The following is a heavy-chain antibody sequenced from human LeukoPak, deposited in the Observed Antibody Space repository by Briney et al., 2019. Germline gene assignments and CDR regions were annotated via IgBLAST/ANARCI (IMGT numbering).Heavy chain of an antibody. CDR2: IMFDGSSQ. CDR1: GFTFTSYG. Sequence: GGSLRLSCAASGFTFTSYGLHWVRQAPGRELEWVAVIMFDGSSQNYVDSVKGRFTVSRDNSKNTVYLQMNSLRAEDTAVYYCAREGSEEYFDHWGQGTLVTVSS. V-gene: IGHV3-30*03. CDR3: AREGSEEYFDH. J-gene: IGHJ4*02. D-gene: IGHD3-10*01.